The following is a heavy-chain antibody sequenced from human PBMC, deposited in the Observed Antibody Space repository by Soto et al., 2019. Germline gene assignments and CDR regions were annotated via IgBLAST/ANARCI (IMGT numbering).Heavy chain of an antibody. CDR1: GFPFSGYT. J-gene: IGHJ5*02. CDR3: QQPKWLVRNWFDP. V-gene: IGHV3-23*01. D-gene: IGHD6-19*01. CDR2: ISGSGGST. Sequence: ESLGLFCAACGFPFSGYTMTGVRHDPGKGLEWVSAISGSGGSTYYADSVKGRFTISRDNSKNTLYLQMNSLRAEDTAVYYCQQPKWLVRNWFDPWGQGTLVTVSA.